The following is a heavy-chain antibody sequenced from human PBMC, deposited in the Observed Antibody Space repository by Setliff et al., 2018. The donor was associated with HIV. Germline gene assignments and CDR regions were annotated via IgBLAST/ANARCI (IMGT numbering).Heavy chain of an antibody. J-gene: IGHJ4*02. V-gene: IGHV4-31*03. CDR3: ARVPSGLWFEKWSN. D-gene: IGHD3-10*01. CDR2: IYNTGST. Sequence: SETLSLTCTVTGGSISSGGFYWTWMRQHPGKGLVWIGYIYNTGSTYHSPSLESRVTISIDTDKNQFFLNLNSVTAADTAVYYCARVPSGLWFEKWSNWGQGTLVSVSS. CDR1: GGSISSGGFY.